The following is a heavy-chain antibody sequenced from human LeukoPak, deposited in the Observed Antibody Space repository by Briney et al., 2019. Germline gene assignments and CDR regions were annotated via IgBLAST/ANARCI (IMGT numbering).Heavy chain of an antibody. V-gene: IGHV4-59*01. CDR2: IYYSGST. CDR1: GGSISSYY. CDR3: ASLEGGPTDGR. D-gene: IGHD1-26*01. J-gene: IGHJ4*03. Sequence: SETLSLTCTVSGGSISSYYWSWIRQPPGKGLEWIGYIYYSGSTNYNPSLKSRVTISVDTSKNQFSLKLSSVTAADTAVYYCASLEGGPTDGRWGQGTLVTVSS.